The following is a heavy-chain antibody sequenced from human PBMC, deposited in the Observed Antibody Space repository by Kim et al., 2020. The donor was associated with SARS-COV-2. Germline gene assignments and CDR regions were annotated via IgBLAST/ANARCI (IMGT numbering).Heavy chain of an antibody. CDR3: TRGTQDFYGDRGYYADH. J-gene: IGHJ4*02. CDR1: GFIFVDYA. D-gene: IGHD3-22*01. Sequence: GGSLRLSCTGSGFIFVDYAVSWFRQAPGKGLEWVGFIRSKRLGGTTEDAASVRGRFTISIDYSKNIAYLQMNSLKTEDTAVYYCTRGTQDFYGDRGYYADHWGQGTLVNVSS. CDR2: IRSKRLGGTT. V-gene: IGHV3-49*03.